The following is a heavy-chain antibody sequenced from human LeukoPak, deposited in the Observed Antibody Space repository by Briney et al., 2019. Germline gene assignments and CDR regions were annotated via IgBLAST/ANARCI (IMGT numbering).Heavy chain of an antibody. CDR2: IYYSGST. CDR1: GGSISSYY. D-gene: IGHD4-17*01. Sequence: SETLPLTCTVSGGSISSYYWSWIRQPPGKGLEWIGYIYYSGSTNYNPSLKSRVTISVDTSKNQFSLKLSSVTAADTAVYYCARGIGYGDYVFDPWGQGTLVTVSS. CDR3: ARGIGYGDYVFDP. V-gene: IGHV4-59*01. J-gene: IGHJ5*02.